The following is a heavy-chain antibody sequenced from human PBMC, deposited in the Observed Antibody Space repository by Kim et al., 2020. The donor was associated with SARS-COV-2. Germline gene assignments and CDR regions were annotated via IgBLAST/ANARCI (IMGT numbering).Heavy chain of an antibody. V-gene: IGHV3-74*01. D-gene: IGHD5-12*01. Sequence: TSYADSVKGRFTISRDNAKNTLYLQMNSLRAEDTAVYYCARGMVAGDFDYWGQGTLVTVSS. CDR3: ARGMVAGDFDY. CDR2: T. J-gene: IGHJ4*02.